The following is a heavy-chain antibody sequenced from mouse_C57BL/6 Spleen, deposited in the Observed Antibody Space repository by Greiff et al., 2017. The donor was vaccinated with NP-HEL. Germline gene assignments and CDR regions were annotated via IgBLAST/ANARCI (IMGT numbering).Heavy chain of an antibody. D-gene: IGHD1-1*01. CDR2: INPNNGGT. CDR1: GYTFTDYY. Sequence: EVQLQQSGPELVKPGASVKISCKASGYTFTDYYMNWVKQSHGKSLEWIGDINPNNGGTSYNQKFKGKATLTVDKSSSTAYMELRSLTSEDSAVYYCARSRLTTVEYYAMDYWGQGTSVTVSS. V-gene: IGHV1-26*01. CDR3: ARSRLTTVEYYAMDY. J-gene: IGHJ4*01.